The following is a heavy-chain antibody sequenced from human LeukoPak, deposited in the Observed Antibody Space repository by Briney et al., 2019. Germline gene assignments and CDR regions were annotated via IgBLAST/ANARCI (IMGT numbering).Heavy chain of an antibody. Sequence: SVKVSCKASGGTFISYAISWVRQAPGQGLEWMGGIIPIFGTANYAQKFQGRVTITTDESTSTAYMELSSLRSEDTAVYYCATDYYDSSGYYSYNWFDPWGQGTLVTVSS. CDR2: IIPIFGTA. V-gene: IGHV1-69*05. D-gene: IGHD3-22*01. CDR1: GGTFISYA. CDR3: ATDYYDSSGYYSYNWFDP. J-gene: IGHJ5*02.